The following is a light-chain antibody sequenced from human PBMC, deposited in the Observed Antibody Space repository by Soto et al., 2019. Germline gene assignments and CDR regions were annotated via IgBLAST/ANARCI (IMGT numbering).Light chain of an antibody. V-gene: IGLV2-14*03. CDR3: SSYTSIIAVV. Sequence: QSSLTQPASVSGSRGQSITISCTGTSNDIGAYNYVSWYQQHPGKAPKLLIYDVTHRPSGVSDRFSGSKSGRTASLTISGLQPEDEADYYCSSYTSIIAVVFGGGTKLTVL. CDR2: DVT. J-gene: IGLJ2*01. CDR1: SNDIGAYNY.